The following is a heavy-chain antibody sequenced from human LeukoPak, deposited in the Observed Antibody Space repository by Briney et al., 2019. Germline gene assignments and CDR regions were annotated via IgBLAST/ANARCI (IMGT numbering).Heavy chain of an antibody. J-gene: IGHJ4*02. CDR3: ARGLNYYDSSGYFDY. Sequence: ASVKVSCKASGGTFSSCAISWVRQAPGQGLEWMGGIIPIFGTANYAQKFQGRVTITADESTSTAYMELSSLRSEDTAVYYCARGLNYYDSSGYFDYWGQGTLVTVSS. CDR2: IIPIFGTA. V-gene: IGHV1-69*13. CDR1: GGTFSSCA. D-gene: IGHD3-22*01.